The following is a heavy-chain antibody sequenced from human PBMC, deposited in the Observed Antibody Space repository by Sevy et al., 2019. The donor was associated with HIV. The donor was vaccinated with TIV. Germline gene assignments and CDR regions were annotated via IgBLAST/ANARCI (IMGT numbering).Heavy chain of an antibody. J-gene: IGHJ4*02. V-gene: IGHV3-23*01. Sequence: GGSLRLSCSASGFAFSSHAMTWVRQAPGKGLEWVSYISGSGDTTYYADSVKGRFTISRDNSKNTLYLQMNSLRAEDTAVYYSANWAGSSDWLRPFDYWGQGTLVTVSS. CDR2: ISGSGDTT. CDR3: ANWAGSSDWLRPFDY. CDR1: GFAFSSHA. D-gene: IGHD3-9*01.